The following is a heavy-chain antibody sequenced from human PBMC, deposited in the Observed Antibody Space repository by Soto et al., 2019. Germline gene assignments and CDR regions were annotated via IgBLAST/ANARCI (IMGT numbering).Heavy chain of an antibody. V-gene: IGHV1-69*01. CDR1: GGTFSSYA. D-gene: IGHD5-18*01. CDR2: IIPIFGTA. CDR3: AGDGHTAYRGYYYGMDV. J-gene: IGHJ6*02. Sequence: QVQLVQSGAEVKKPGSSVKVSCKASGGTFSSYAISWVRQAPGQGLEWMGGIIPIFGTANYEQKFQGRVTITADESTSTAYMELSSLRSEDTAVYYCAGDGHTAYRGYYYGMDVWGQGTTVTVSS.